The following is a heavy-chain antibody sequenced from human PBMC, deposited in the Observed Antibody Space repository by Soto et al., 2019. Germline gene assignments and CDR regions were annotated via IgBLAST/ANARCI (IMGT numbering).Heavy chain of an antibody. CDR2: IIPIFGTA. D-gene: IGHD3-3*01. J-gene: IGHJ6*02. CDR1: GGTFSSYA. V-gene: IGHV1-69*13. Sequence: ASVKVSCKASGGTFSSYAISWVRQAPGQGXEWMGGIIPIFGTANYAQKFQGRVTITADESTSTAYMELSSLRSEDTAVYYCARMTYYDLEGGWYYYGMDVWGQGTTVTVSS. CDR3: ARMTYYDLEGGWYYYGMDV.